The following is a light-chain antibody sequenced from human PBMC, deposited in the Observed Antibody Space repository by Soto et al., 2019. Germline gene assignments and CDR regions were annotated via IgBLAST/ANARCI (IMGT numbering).Light chain of an antibody. J-gene: IGKJ1*01. Sequence: EIVMMQSPATLSMSPGERATLSCRASQSVSTSLAWYQQKPGQAPRLLIYGSSTRATAIPARFSGFGSGTEFTLTISSLQSEDFAIYYCQQYNNWPRTFGQGTKVDIK. CDR3: QQYNNWPRT. V-gene: IGKV3-15*01. CDR2: GSS. CDR1: QSVSTS.